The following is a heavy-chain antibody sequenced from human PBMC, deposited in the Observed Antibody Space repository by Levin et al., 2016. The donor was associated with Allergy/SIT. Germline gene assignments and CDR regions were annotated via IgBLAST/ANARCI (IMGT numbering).Heavy chain of an antibody. Sequence: GESLKISCAASGFTFSSYWMTWVRQAPGKGLEWVGNIDKDGKEKQYVGSVKGRFTISRDNAKNSMYLQMSSLRAEDTALYYCARDPGKTDDSNWGAFDIWGQGTMVTVSS. J-gene: IGHJ3*02. CDR2: IDKDGKEK. D-gene: IGHD5-24*01. V-gene: IGHV3-7*01. CDR1: GFTFSSYW. CDR3: ARDPGKTDDSNWGAFDI.